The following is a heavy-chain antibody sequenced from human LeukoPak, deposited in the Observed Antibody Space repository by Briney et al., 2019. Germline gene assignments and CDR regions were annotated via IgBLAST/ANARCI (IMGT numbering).Heavy chain of an antibody. D-gene: IGHD6-13*01. CDR2: IWYDGRNK. J-gene: IGHJ4*02. Sequence: GGSLRLSCAASGFTFSSYGMHWVRQAPGKGLEWVALIWYDGRNKYYADSVKGRFIISRDNSKDTVYLQMNSLRAEDTAVYYCAKGQQFRYSSLDNWGQGTLVTVSS. CDR3: AKGQQFRYSSLDN. CDR1: GFTFSSYG. V-gene: IGHV3-33*06.